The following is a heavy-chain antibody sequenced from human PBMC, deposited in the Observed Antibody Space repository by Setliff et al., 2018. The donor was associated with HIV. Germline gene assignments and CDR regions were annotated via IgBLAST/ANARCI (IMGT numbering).Heavy chain of an antibody. Sequence: ASVKVSCKASGYTFTNFYVHWVRQARGQGHEWLGIINPSGTYTDYAQKFQGRITMTRDTSTSTVYMELTSLRSDDTAIYYCARSVGGLAAPSSHYFDPWGQGTLVTVSS. CDR2: INPSGTYT. CDR3: ARSVGGLAAPSSHYFDP. V-gene: IGHV1-46*01. D-gene: IGHD2-15*01. J-gene: IGHJ5*02. CDR1: GYTFTNFY.